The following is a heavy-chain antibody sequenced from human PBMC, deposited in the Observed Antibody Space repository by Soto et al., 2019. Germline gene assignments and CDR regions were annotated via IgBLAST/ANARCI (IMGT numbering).Heavy chain of an antibody. CDR3: ARARRYGPGYFDY. V-gene: IGHV3-33*01. Sequence: QVQLVESGGGVVQPGRSLRLSCAASGFTFSSYGMHWVRQAPGKGLEWVAVIWYDGSNKYYADSVKGRFTISRDNSKNTLYLQMNSLRAEDTAVYYCARARRYGPGYFDYWGQGTLVTVSS. J-gene: IGHJ4*02. CDR2: IWYDGSNK. D-gene: IGHD3-10*01. CDR1: GFTFSSYG.